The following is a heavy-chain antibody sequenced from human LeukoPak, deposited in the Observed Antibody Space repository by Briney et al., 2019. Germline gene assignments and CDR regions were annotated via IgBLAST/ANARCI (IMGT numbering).Heavy chain of an antibody. CDR2: IIPIFGTA. CDR1: GDTFSSYA. Sequence: SVKVSCKASGDTFSSYAISWVRQAPGQGLEWMGGIIPIFGTANYAQKFQGRVTITTDESTSTAYMELSSLRSEDTAVYYCARGRAAGTVDWFDPWGQGTLVTVSS. J-gene: IGHJ5*02. D-gene: IGHD6-13*01. V-gene: IGHV1-69*05. CDR3: ARGRAAGTVDWFDP.